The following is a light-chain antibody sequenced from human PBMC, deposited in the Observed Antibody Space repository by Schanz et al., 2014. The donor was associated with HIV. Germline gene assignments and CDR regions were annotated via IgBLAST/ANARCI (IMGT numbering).Light chain of an antibody. J-gene: IGKJ2*01. CDR3: QQSDTFPYT. Sequence: IQMTQSPSTVSASVGDRVTITCRASQTIGRLLAWYQQRPGRAPNLLIYQASSLETGVPSRFSGRGSGTEFTLTISSLQPEDFATYYCQQSDTFPYTFGQGTKLEIK. CDR1: QTIGRL. V-gene: IGKV1-5*03. CDR2: QAS.